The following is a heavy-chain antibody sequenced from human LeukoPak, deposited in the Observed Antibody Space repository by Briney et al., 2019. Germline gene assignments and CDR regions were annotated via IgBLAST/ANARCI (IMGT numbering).Heavy chain of an antibody. CDR3: ATTTRSRSWDY. V-gene: IGHV3-7*01. D-gene: IGHD1-1*01. CDR2: IKPDGTEK. Sequence: GGSLRLSCAASGFTFSSYWMCWLRQAPGKGLKWVANIKPDGTEKQYVDSVKGRLTISRDNAKNSLYLQMNSLRVDDTAVYYCATTTRSRSWDYWGQGTLVTVSS. CDR1: GFTFSSYW. J-gene: IGHJ4*02.